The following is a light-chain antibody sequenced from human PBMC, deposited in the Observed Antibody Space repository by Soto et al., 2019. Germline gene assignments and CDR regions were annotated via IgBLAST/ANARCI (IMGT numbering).Light chain of an antibody. Sequence: EILMTQSPATLSVSPGERVTLSCRASESVSSYLAWYQQKRGQAPRLLIYGGSTRATSIPARFSGSGSGTEFTLTISSLQSEDFATYYCQQYETFSGTFGPGTKVEI. CDR3: QQYETFSGT. CDR2: GGS. J-gene: IGKJ1*01. V-gene: IGKV3-15*01. CDR1: ESVSSY.